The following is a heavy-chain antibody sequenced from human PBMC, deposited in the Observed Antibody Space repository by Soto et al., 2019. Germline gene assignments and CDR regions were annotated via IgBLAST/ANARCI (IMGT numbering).Heavy chain of an antibody. J-gene: IGHJ4*02. Sequence: ASVKVSCKASGYTFTSYAVHWVRQAPGQRLEWMAWINGGSGNTKYSQKFQGRVTITRDTSASTAYMELSSLRSEDTAVYYCAREPDYPIVLVEEVGKNDYWGQGTLVTVSS. D-gene: IGHD2-15*01. CDR2: INGGSGNT. V-gene: IGHV1-3*01. CDR3: AREPDYPIVLVEEVGKNDY. CDR1: GYTFTSYA.